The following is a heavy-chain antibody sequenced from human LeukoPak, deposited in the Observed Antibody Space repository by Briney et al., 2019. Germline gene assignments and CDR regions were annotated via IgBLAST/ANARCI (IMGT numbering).Heavy chain of an antibody. CDR3: ARSGRQWLVRWFVP. J-gene: IGHJ5*02. CDR2: ISSSSSYI. Sequence: VGSLRLSCAASGLTFSSYSMNWVRQAPGKGLEWVSSISSSSSYIYYADSVKGRFTISRDNAKNPLYLQMNSLRAGDTAVYYCARSGRQWLVRWFVPWGQGTLVTVSS. D-gene: IGHD6-19*01. CDR1: GLTFSSYS. V-gene: IGHV3-21*01.